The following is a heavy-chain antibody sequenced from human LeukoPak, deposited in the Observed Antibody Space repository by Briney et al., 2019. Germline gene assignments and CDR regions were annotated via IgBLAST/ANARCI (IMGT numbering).Heavy chain of an antibody. V-gene: IGHV4-39*01. Sequence: SETLSLTCTVSGGSISSSDYYWGWIRQPPGKGLEWIGSISYSGSTYYNPSLRSRVTISVDTSKNQFSLKLNSVTAADTAVYYCSRREVSVWLGESIISWFDPWGQGTLVTVSS. D-gene: IGHD3-10*01. CDR3: SRREVSVWLGESIISWFDP. CDR1: GGSISSSDYY. CDR2: ISYSGST. J-gene: IGHJ5*02.